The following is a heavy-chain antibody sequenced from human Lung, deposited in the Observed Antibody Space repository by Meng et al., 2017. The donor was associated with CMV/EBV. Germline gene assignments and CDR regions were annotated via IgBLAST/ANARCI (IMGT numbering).Heavy chain of an antibody. D-gene: IGHD2-15*01. V-gene: IGHV3-23*01. CDR3: AKDPVVLWQGGSYYFDY. Sequence: GGSLRLXCAASGFTFSSYAMSWVRQAPGKGLEWDSAISGSGGSTYYADSVKGRFTISRDNSKNTLYLQMNSLRAEDTAVYYCAKDPVVLWQGGSYYFDYWGQGTLVTVSS. J-gene: IGHJ4*02. CDR2: ISGSGGST. CDR1: GFTFSSYA.